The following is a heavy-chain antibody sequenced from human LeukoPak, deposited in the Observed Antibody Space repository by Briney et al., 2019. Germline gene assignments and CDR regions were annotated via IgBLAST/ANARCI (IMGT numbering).Heavy chain of an antibody. J-gene: IGHJ4*02. CDR1: GFTFSSYG. CDR2: IRYDGSNK. Sequence: GGSLRLSCAASGFTFSSYGMHWVRQAPGKGLEWVAFIRYDGSNKYYADSVKGRFTISRDNSKNTLYLQMNSLRAEDTAVYYCAKDRNADYYGSGSYYLDYWGQGTLVTVSS. D-gene: IGHD3-10*01. CDR3: AKDRNADYYGSGSYYLDY. V-gene: IGHV3-30*02.